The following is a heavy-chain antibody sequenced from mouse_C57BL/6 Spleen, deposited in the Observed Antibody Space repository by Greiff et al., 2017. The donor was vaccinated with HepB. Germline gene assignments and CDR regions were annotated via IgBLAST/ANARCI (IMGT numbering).Heavy chain of an antibody. J-gene: IGHJ3*01. CDR1: GYTFTDYY. CDR3: ASSPSGFAY. D-gene: IGHD3-1*01. V-gene: IGHV1-76*01. Sequence: QVQLQQSGAELVRPGASVKLSCKASGYTFTDYYINWVKQRPGQGLEWIARIYPGSGNTYYNEKFKGKATLTAEKSSSTAYMQLSSLTSEDSAVYFCASSPSGFAYWGQGTLVTVSA. CDR2: IYPGSGNT.